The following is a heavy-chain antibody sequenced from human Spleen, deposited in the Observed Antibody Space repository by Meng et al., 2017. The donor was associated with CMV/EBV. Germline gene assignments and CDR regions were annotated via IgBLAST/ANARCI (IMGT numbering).Heavy chain of an antibody. Sequence: SVKVSCKASGGSFSISWVRQAPGQGLEWMGGIRPILGRTDYAQKFQGRVTINADKITSTVYMELSNLRSEDTAVYYCARNRHGYAGYSAFDIWGQGAMVTVSS. D-gene: IGHD3-9*01. V-gene: IGHV1-69*10. J-gene: IGHJ3*02. CDR1: GGSFS. CDR2: IRPILGRT. CDR3: ARNRHGYAGYSAFDI.